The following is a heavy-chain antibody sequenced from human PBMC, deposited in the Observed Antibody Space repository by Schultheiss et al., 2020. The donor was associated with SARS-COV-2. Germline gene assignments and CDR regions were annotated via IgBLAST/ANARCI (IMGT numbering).Heavy chain of an antibody. Sequence: GGSLRLSCAASGFTFSDAWMSWVRQAPGKGLEWVGRVKSKTDGGTTDYAAPVKGRFTISRDDSKNTLYLQMNSLRAEDTAVYYCARTRPYYYYGMDVWGQGTTVTVSS. J-gene: IGHJ6*02. CDR3: ARTRPYYYYGMDV. V-gene: IGHV3-15*01. CDR1: GFTFSDAW. CDR2: VKSKTDGGTT. D-gene: IGHD6-6*01.